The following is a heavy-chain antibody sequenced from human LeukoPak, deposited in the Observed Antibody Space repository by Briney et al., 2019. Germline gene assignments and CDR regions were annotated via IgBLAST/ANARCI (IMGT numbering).Heavy chain of an antibody. CDR1: GYTFTNYA. CDR2: ISAYNGNT. V-gene: IGHV1-18*01. J-gene: IGHJ5*02. D-gene: IGHD4-23*01. CDR3: ARIFLSVVAPRRWFDP. Sequence: ASVKVSCKASGYTFTNYAISWVRQAPGQGLEWMGWISAYNGNTNYAQKLQGRVTMTTDTSTSTAYMELRSLRSDDTAVYYCARIFLSVVAPRRWFDPWGQGTLVTVSP.